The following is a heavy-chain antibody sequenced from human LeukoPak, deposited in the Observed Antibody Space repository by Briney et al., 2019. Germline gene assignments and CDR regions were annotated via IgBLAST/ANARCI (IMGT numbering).Heavy chain of an antibody. D-gene: IGHD4-17*01. CDR2: LNGDGTNI. Sequence: GGSLRLSCAASGFTFSSYWMNWARQAPGKGLVWVSRLNGDGTNIIYADSVKGRFTISRDNSKNTLYLQMNSLRAEDTAVYYCAKVLDYGDYGGFDYWGQGTLVTVSS. CDR1: GFTFSSYW. V-gene: IGHV3-74*01. CDR3: AKVLDYGDYGGFDY. J-gene: IGHJ4*02.